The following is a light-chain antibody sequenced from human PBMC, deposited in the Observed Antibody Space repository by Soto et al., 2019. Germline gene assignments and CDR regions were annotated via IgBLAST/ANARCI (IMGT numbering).Light chain of an antibody. Sequence: DVQMTQSPSSLSASVGDTVTITCRASQGIAFYLAWFQQRPGKAPNLLISAASNLQSGVPSRFSGSGSGTDFTLTISSLQPEDVATYYCQKYDTAPFTFGPGTRVEFK. CDR1: QGIAFY. CDR3: QKYDTAPFT. J-gene: IGKJ3*01. V-gene: IGKV1-27*01. CDR2: AAS.